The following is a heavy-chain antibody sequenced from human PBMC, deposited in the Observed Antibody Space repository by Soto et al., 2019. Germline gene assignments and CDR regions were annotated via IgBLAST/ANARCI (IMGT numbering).Heavy chain of an antibody. J-gene: IGHJ4*02. D-gene: IGHD2-8*01. Sequence: LRLSCAASGFTFSSYEMNWVRQAPGKGLEWVSYISSSGSTIYYADSVKGRFTISRDNAKNSLYPQMNSLRAEDTAVYYCARVAHGNGGLDYWGQGTLVTVSS. CDR3: ARVAHGNGGLDY. CDR1: GFTFSSYE. CDR2: ISSSGSTI. V-gene: IGHV3-48*03.